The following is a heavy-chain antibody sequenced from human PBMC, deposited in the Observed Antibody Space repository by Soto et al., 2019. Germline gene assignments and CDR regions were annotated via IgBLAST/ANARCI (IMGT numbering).Heavy chain of an antibody. D-gene: IGHD3-10*01. CDR1: GFTFSSYG. Sequence: QVQLVESGGGVVQPGRSLRLSCAASGFTFSSYGMHWVRQAPGKGLEWVAVIWYDGSNKYYADSVKGRFTISRDNSKNTLYLQMTRLSAEDTAVYYCARDGITMVRGKIYGMDVWGQGTTVTVSS. V-gene: IGHV3-33*01. CDR3: ARDGITMVRGKIYGMDV. J-gene: IGHJ6*02. CDR2: IWYDGSNK.